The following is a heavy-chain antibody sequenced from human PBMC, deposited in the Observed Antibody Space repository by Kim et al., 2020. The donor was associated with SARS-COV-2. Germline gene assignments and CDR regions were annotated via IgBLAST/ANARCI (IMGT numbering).Heavy chain of an antibody. CDR1: GYSINSFY. D-gene: IGHD3-10*01. CDR2: IYYSGST. J-gene: IGHJ3*02. Sequence: SETLSLTCTVSGYSINSFYWSWTRQPPGKGLEWIGYIYYSGSTNYNPSLKGRVSISIDTSKNQFSLNLRSVTAADTAIYYCARARSSGSYFKPPDAFDIWGRGTTVTVSS. CDR3: ARARSSGSYFKPPDAFDI. V-gene: IGHV4-59*01.